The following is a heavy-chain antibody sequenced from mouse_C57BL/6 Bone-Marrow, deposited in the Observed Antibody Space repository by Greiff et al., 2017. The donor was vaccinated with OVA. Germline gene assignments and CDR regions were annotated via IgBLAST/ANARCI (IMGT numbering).Heavy chain of an antibody. V-gene: IGHV1-54*01. CDR1: GYAFTNYL. CDR2: INHGSGST. Sequence: QVQLQQSGAELVRPGTSVKVSCKASGYAFTNYLIEWVKQRPGQGLEWIGVINHGSGSTNYNEKFKSKATLTVDTSSSTAYMQLSSLTSEDSAVYYCARRDYGYLYAMDYWGQGTSVTVSS. D-gene: IGHD2-2*01. CDR3: ARRDYGYLYAMDY. J-gene: IGHJ4*01.